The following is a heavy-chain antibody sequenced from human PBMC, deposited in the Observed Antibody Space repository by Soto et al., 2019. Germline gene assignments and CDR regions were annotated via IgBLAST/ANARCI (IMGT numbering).Heavy chain of an antibody. V-gene: IGHV3-74*01. CDR2: INSDGSTT. D-gene: IGHD4-17*01. CDR3: ARSAYGDYFYYYYMDV. CDR1: GFTFSSYW. Sequence: EVQLVESGGGLVQPGGSQRLSCAASGFTFSSYWMHWVRQAPGKGLVWVSRINSDGSTTNYADSVKGRFTISRDIAKNTLYLQMNSLRAEDTAVYYCARSAYGDYFYYYYMDVWGKGTTVTVYS. J-gene: IGHJ6*03.